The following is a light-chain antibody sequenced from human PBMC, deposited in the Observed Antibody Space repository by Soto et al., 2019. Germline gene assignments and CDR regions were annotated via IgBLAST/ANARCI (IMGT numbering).Light chain of an antibody. J-gene: IGKJ1*01. CDR1: QSISSW. Sequence: DIQMTQSPSTLSASVGDRVTITCRASQSISSWLAWHQQKPGKAPRLLIYKASNLESGVPSRFSGSGSGTEFTLTITSLQPDDSENYYCQQYNDNWTFGQGTKVEIK. CDR3: QQYNDNWT. CDR2: KAS. V-gene: IGKV1-5*03.